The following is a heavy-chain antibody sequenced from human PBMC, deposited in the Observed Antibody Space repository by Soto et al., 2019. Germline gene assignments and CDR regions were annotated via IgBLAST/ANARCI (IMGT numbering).Heavy chain of an antibody. J-gene: IGHJ3*02. Sequence: QVQLVESGGGVVQPGRSLRLSCAASGFTFSSYAMHWVRQGPGKGLEWVAVISYDGSNKYYADSVKGRFTISRDNSKNTLYLQMNSLRAEDTAVYYCARVRARYSYGYPDAFDIWGQGTMVTVSS. CDR3: ARVRARYSYGYPDAFDI. D-gene: IGHD5-18*01. CDR2: ISYDGSNK. CDR1: GFTFSSYA. V-gene: IGHV3-30-3*01.